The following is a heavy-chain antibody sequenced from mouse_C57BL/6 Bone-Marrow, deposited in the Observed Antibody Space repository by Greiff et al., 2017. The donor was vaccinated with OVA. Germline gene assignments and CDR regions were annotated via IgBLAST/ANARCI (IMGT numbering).Heavy chain of an antibody. CDR3: AKDSSGYGFAY. CDR2: IYPRSGNT. Sequence: VQLQESGAELARPGASVKLSCKASGYTFTSYGISWVKQRTGQGLEWIGEIYPRSGNTYYNEKFKGKATLTADKSSSTAYMELRSLTSEDSAVYFCAKDSSGYGFAYWGQGTLVTVSA. CDR1: GYTFTSYG. J-gene: IGHJ3*01. D-gene: IGHD3-2*02. V-gene: IGHV1-81*01.